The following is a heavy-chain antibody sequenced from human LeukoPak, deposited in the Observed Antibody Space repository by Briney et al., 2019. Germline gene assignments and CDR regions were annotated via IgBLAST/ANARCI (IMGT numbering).Heavy chain of an antibody. CDR3: ARDGGYSGYDTNFDY. J-gene: IGHJ4*02. D-gene: IGHD5-12*01. CDR2: ISYDGSNK. CDR1: GLTFSSYA. V-gene: IGHV3-30-3*01. Sequence: GGSLRLSCAASGLTFSSYAMHWVRQAPGKGLEWVAVISYDGSNKYYADSVKGRFTISRDNSKNTLYLQMNSLRAEDTAVYYCARDGGYSGYDTNFDYWGQGTLVTVSS.